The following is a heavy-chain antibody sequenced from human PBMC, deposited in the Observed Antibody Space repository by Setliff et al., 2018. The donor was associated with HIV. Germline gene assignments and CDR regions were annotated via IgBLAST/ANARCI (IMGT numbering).Heavy chain of an antibody. CDR2: VYTTGSA. CDR1: GASFIRSRYY. Sequence: ASETLSLTCTVSGASFIRSRYYWSWIRQPAEKGLEWIGHVYTTGSASYNPSLESRVTILEALSKNQFSLNLDSVTAADTAVYFCARALAGGSGWNYFDLWGPGTLVTVSS. CDR3: ARALAGGSGWNYFDL. V-gene: IGHV4-61*09. D-gene: IGHD6-19*01. J-gene: IGHJ4*02.